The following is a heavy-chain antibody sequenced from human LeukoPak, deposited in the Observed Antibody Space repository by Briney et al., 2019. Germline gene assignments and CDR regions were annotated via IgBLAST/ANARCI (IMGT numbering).Heavy chain of an antibody. CDR2: IYPGDSDT. V-gene: IGHV5-51*01. J-gene: IGHJ4*02. CDR3: ASHRIAVAESFITD. D-gene: IGHD6-19*01. CDR1: GYSFTSYW. Sequence: GEPLKISCKGSGYSFTSYWIGWVRQMPGKGLEWMRIIYPGDSDTRYSPSFQGQVTISADKSISTAYLQWSSLKASDTAMYYCASHRIAVAESFITDWGQGTLVTVSS.